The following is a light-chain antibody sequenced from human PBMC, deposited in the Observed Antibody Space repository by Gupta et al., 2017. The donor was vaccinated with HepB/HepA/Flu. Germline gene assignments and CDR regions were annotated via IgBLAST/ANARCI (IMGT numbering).Light chain of an antibody. CDR2: GNI. CDR3: QSYDNSLRGV. CDR1: SSNIGAGHD. J-gene: IGLJ2*01. V-gene: IGLV1-40*01. Sequence: QSVLPQPPVVSGAPGQWVTILCTGRSSNIGAGHDVHWYQQVPGTAPKLLIYGNINRPSGVPDRFSGSKSGTSASLAITGLQAEDDADYYCQSYDNSLRGVFGGGTKLTVL.